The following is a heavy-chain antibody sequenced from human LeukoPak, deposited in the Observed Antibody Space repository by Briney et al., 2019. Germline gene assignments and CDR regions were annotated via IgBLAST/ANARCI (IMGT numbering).Heavy chain of an antibody. J-gene: IGHJ4*02. CDR1: GFTFSSYE. CDR2: ISSSGSTI. Sequence: PGGSLRLSCAASGFTFSSYEMNWVRQAPGKGLEWVSYISSSGSTIYYADSVKGRFTISRDNAKNSLYLQMNSLRAEDTAVYYCARDIKGRYFDYWGQGTLVTVSS. CDR3: ARDIKGRYFDY. V-gene: IGHV3-48*03. D-gene: IGHD3-10*01.